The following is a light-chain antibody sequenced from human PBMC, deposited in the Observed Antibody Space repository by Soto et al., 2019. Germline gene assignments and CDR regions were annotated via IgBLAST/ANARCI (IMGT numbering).Light chain of an antibody. J-gene: IGKJ1*01. CDR2: GAS. Sequence: ELVFTESPSSLALAPLERSTLSCGDSQSVSNNYLAWYQQKPGQAPRLLIYGASSRATGIPDRFSGSGSGTDFTLTISRLEPEDFAVYYCQQYGSSPSWTFGQGTKVDIK. V-gene: IGKV3-20*01. CDR3: QQYGSSPSWT. CDR1: QSVSNNY.